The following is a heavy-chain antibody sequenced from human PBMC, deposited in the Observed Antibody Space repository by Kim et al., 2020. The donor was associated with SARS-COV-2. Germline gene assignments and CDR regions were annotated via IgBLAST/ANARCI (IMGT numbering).Heavy chain of an antibody. CDR1: GYSFASYY. V-gene: IGHV5-10-1*01. CDR3: ARQPSYGQAPQYYQMDV. J-gene: IGHJ6*03. CDR2: IDPSDSTT. D-gene: IGHD3-10*01. Sequence: GESLKISCEGSGYSFASYYISWVRQVSGKGLEWLGRIDPSDSTTNYSPSFRGHVTVSADKSIATAYLQWSGLTASDTAVYYCARQPSYGQAPQYYQMDVWGQGTTVIVSS.